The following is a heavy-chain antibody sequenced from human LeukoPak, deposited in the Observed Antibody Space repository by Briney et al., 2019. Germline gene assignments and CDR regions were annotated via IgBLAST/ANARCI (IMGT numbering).Heavy chain of an antibody. Sequence: GGSLRLSCAASGFTFSSYSMNWVRQAPGKGLEWVSYISSSSSTIYYADSVKGRFTISRDNAKNPLYLQMNSLRAEDTAVYYCAREYSSGWYGYWGQGTLVTVSS. J-gene: IGHJ4*02. D-gene: IGHD6-19*01. V-gene: IGHV3-48*01. CDR2: ISSSSSTI. CDR3: AREYSSGWYGY. CDR1: GFTFSSYS.